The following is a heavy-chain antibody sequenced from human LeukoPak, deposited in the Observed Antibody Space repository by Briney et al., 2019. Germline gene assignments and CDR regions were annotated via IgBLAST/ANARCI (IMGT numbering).Heavy chain of an antibody. CDR3: ARVQTLGGLYYYYSMDV. Sequence: SETLSLTCAVYVGSFSGYYWSWIRQSPGKGLEWIGEINHSGTTSYKPSLESRITISADASKNQFSLRLTSVTAADTAVYYCARVQTLGGLYYYYSMDVWAKGTTVTVSS. CDR1: VGSFSGYY. V-gene: IGHV4-34*01. D-gene: IGHD3-16*01. CDR2: INHSGTT. J-gene: IGHJ6*03.